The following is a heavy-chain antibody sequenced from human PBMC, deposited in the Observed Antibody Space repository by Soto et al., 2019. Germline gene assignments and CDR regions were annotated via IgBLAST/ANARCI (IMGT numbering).Heavy chain of an antibody. Sequence: ASVKVSCKASGYTFTSYYMQWVRQAPGQGLEWMGIINPSGGSTSYAQKFQGRVTMTRDTSTSTVYMELSSLRSEDTAVYYCARDFGVVNYYYYYYGMDVWGQGTTVTVYS. CDR2: INPSGGST. CDR3: ARDFGVVNYYYYYYGMDV. V-gene: IGHV1-46*01. CDR1: GYTFTSYY. D-gene: IGHD3-3*01. J-gene: IGHJ6*02.